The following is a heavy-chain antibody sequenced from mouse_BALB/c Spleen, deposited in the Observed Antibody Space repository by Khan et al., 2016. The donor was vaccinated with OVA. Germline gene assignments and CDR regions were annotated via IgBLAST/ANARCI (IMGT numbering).Heavy chain of an antibody. Sequence: QVQLKESGPELMKPGASVKISCKATDYTFNSYWIEWVKQRPGHGLEWIGEILPGSGSSNYNEKSKGKATFTADTSSNTAYMQLSSLTSEDSAVCYCSRYGNHWYFDVWGAGTTVTVSS. V-gene: IGHV1-9*01. CDR1: DYTFNSYW. CDR2: ILPGSGSS. CDR3: SRYGNHWYFDV. J-gene: IGHJ1*01. D-gene: IGHD2-1*01.